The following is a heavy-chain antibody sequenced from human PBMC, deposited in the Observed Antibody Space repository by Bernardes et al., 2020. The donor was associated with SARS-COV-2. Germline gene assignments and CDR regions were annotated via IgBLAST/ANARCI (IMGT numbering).Heavy chain of an antibody. D-gene: IGHD2-15*01. CDR2: INDRGST. Sequence: SDTLSLTCAVYAGSFSGYYWSWLRQPPGKGLEWIGEINDRGSTNYNPSLKSRLAISIDTSKNEFSLKLSFVTAADTAVYYCARGREGVVVGDTPRGHYFDYWGQGSRVTVSS. V-gene: IGHV4-34*01. CDR1: AGSFSGYY. J-gene: IGHJ4*02. CDR3: ARGREGVVVGDTPRGHYFDY.